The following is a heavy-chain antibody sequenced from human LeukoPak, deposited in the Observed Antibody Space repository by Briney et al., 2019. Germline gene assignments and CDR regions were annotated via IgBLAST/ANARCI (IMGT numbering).Heavy chain of an antibody. CDR3: AKVPQYCSSTSCYLGHYMDV. CDR1: GFTFSSYA. D-gene: IGHD2-2*01. J-gene: IGHJ6*03. Sequence: PGGSLRLSCAASGFTFSSYAMHWVRQAPGKGLEWVAVIRYDGSNKYYADSVKGRFTISRDNSKNTLYLQMNSLRAEDTAVYYCAKVPQYCSSTSCYLGHYMDVWGKGTTVTVSS. V-gene: IGHV3-30*02. CDR2: IRYDGSNK.